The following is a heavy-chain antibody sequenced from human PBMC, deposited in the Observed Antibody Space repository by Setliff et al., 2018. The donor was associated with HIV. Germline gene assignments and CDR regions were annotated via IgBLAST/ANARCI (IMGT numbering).Heavy chain of an antibody. J-gene: IGHJ6*03. CDR3: ARRTSPPSGTYSQYYMDV. Sequence: SETLSLTCTVSRDSINSHYWSWIRQSPGKGLEWIGYIYYSGTTDYNPSLKSRVTISVDTSKNQFSLKLTSVTAADTAVYYCARRTSPPSGTYSQYYMDVWGRGTTVTVS. CDR2: IYYSGTT. V-gene: IGHV4-59*08. D-gene: IGHD1-26*01. CDR1: RDSINSHY.